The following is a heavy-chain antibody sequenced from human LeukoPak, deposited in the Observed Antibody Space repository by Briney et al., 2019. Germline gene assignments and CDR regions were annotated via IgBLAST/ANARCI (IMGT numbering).Heavy chain of an antibody. J-gene: IGHJ6*03. V-gene: IGHV3-20*04. CDR3: VISGGSGSQHYYYSYMDV. CDR2: INGNGGGT. CDR1: GFTFDDYG. D-gene: IGHD3-10*01. Sequence: GGSLRLSCAASGFTFDDYGMSWVRQAPGKGLEGVSGINGNGGGTVYGDSVRGRFTISTHNAKNSLYLQMHSLRPEDTALYYCVISGGSGSQHYYYSYMDVWGKGTTVSVSS.